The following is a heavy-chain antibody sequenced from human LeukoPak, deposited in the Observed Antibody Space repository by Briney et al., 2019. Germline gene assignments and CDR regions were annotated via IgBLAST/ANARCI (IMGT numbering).Heavy chain of an antibody. CDR3: ARHPDSSSYYYYYMDV. J-gene: IGHJ6*03. Sequence: GGSLRLSCAASGFTFSSYSMNWVRQAPGKGLEWVSSISSSSSYIYYADSVKGRFTISRDNAKNSLYLQMNSLRAEDTAVYYCARHPDSSSYYYYYMDVWGKGTTVTISS. V-gene: IGHV3-21*01. CDR1: GFTFSSYS. D-gene: IGHD6-13*01. CDR2: ISSSSSYI.